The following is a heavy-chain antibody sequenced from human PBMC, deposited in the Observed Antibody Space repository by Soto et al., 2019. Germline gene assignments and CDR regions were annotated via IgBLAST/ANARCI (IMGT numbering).Heavy chain of an antibody. J-gene: IGHJ4*02. D-gene: IGHD3-22*01. CDR1: GGTFSSYA. CDR2: IIPIFGTA. Sequence: ASVKVSCKASGGTFSSYAISWVRQAPGQGLEWMGGIIPIFGTANYAQKFQGRVTITADESTSTAYMELSSLRSEDTAVYYCARENSDSSGYYSPYYFDYWGQGTLVTVS. V-gene: IGHV1-69*13. CDR3: ARENSDSSGYYSPYYFDY.